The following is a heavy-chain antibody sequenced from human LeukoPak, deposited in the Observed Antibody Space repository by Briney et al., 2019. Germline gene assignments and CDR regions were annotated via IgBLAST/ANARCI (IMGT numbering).Heavy chain of an antibody. V-gene: IGHV3-48*02. D-gene: IGHD1-26*01. CDR3: ASSGSYRFDY. Sequence: GGSLRLSCAASGFTFSSYSMNWVRQAPGKALEWVSYITSGSSTMYYADSVKDRFTISRDNAKNSLYLQMNSLRDEDTAMYYCASSGSYRFDYWGQGTLVTVSS. J-gene: IGHJ4*02. CDR1: GFTFSSYS. CDR2: ITSGSSTM.